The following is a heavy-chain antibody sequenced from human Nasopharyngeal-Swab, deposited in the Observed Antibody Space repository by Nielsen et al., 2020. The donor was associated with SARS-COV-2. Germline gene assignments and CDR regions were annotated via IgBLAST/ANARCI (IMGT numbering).Heavy chain of an antibody. CDR1: GFTFSHYF. CDR2: ITPSGGAT. CDR3: ASEPGGMAAPGKHFDP. V-gene: IGHV1-46*01. Sequence: ASVKVSCKASGFTFSHYFMHWVRRAPGQGLEWMGVITPSGGATNYARKFRGRVTMTRDPSTSTVYLDLSSLKSEDTAVYFCASEPGGMAAPGKHFDPWGQGTLVTVSS. J-gene: IGHJ5*02. D-gene: IGHD6-13*01.